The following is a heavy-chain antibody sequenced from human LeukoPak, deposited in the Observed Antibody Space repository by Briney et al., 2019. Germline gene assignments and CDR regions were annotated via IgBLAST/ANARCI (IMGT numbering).Heavy chain of an antibody. V-gene: IGHV1-69*13. Sequence: SVKVSCKASGGTFSSYAISWVRQAPGQGLEWMGGIIPIFGSANYAQKFQGRVTITADESTSTAYMELSSLGSEDTAVYYCARDQGVRGFHYWGQGTLVTVSS. D-gene: IGHD3-10*01. CDR1: GGTFSSYA. CDR3: ARDQGVRGFHY. CDR2: IIPIFGSA. J-gene: IGHJ4*02.